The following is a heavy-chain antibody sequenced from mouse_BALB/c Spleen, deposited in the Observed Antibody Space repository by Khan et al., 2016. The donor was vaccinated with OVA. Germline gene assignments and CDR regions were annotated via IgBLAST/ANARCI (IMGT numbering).Heavy chain of an antibody. CDR2: INPNNGDS. V-gene: IGHV1S81*02. Sequence: QVQLQQPGAELVKPGTSVKISCKASGYTFTSYYMYWVKQRPGQGLEWIGGINPNNGDSNFNEKFTSKATLTVDQSSSTAYMQLGILTSEDSAVYYCARSGYGNPFAYWGQGTLVTISA. D-gene: IGHD2-1*01. CDR3: ARSGYGNPFAY. CDR1: GYTFTSYY. J-gene: IGHJ3*01.